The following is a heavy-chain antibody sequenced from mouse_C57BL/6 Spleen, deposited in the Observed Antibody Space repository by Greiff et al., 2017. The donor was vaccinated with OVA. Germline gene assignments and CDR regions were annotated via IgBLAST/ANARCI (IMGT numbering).Heavy chain of an antibody. J-gene: IGHJ4*01. D-gene: IGHD2-1*01. CDR1: GFTFSDYG. CDR2: ISSGSSTI. CDR3: AREPYGNYAGVDY. Sequence: EVKLVESGGGLVKPGGSLKLSCAASGFTFSDYGMHWVRPAPEKGLEWVAYISSGSSTIYYAATVKGRFTISRDNAKNTLCLQMTSLRYEDTAMYYGAREPYGNYAGVDYWGQGTSVTVSS. V-gene: IGHV5-17*01.